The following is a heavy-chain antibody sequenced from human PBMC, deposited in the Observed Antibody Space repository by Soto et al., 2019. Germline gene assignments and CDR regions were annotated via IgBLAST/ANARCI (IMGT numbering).Heavy chain of an antibody. CDR2: ISYDGSNK. Sequence: QVQLVESGGGVVQPGRSLRLSCAASGFTFSSYAMHWVRQAPGKGLEWVAVISYDGSNKYYADSVKGRFTISRDNSKKTLYLQMNSLSAEDTAVYYCARAESVVVVAAHLDYWGQGTLVTVSS. J-gene: IGHJ4*02. V-gene: IGHV3-30-3*01. CDR1: GFTFSSYA. D-gene: IGHD2-15*01. CDR3: ARAESVVVVAAHLDY.